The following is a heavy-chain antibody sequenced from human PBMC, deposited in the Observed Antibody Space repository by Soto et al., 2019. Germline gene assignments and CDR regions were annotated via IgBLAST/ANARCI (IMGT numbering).Heavy chain of an antibody. CDR2: INPNSGDT. CDR3: ARERDVLRYFRAFDI. J-gene: IGHJ3*02. CDR1: GYTFTGYY. V-gene: IGHV1-2*02. D-gene: IGHD3-9*01. Sequence: ASVKVSCKASGYTFTGYYMHWVRQAPGQGLEWMGWINPNSGDTNYAQKLQGRVTMTRDTSTSTAYMELRSLRSDDTAVYYCARERDVLRYFRAFDIWGQGTMVTVS.